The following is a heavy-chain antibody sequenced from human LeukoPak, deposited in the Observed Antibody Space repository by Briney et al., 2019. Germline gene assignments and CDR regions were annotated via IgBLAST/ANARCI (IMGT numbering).Heavy chain of an antibody. CDR1: GFTFSXXX. Sequence: PGGSLRLSCXXSGFTFSXXXXXXXRQAPXKGLXXXXXXWYDGSXKYYADSVKXXXTXXRDTSKNSLYLQMSSLRAEDTAVYYCAREKGYCSSTSCLFDYWGQGTLVTVSS. V-gene: IGHV3-33*01. D-gene: IGHD2-2*01. CDR2: XWYDGSXK. CDR3: AREKGYCSSTSCLFDY. J-gene: IGHJ4*02.